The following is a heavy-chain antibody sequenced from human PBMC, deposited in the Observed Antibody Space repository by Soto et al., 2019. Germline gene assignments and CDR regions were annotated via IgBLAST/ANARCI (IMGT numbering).Heavy chain of an antibody. J-gene: IGHJ3*02. D-gene: IGHD7-27*01. CDR3: ASEIRTGIDAFDI. V-gene: IGHV1-69*02. CDR2: IIPILGIA. Sequence: SVKVSCKASGGTFSSYTISWVRQAPGQGLEWMGRIIPILGIANYAQKFQGRVTITADKSTSTAYMELSSLRSEDTAVYYCASEIRTGIDAFDIWGQGTMVTVSS. CDR1: GGTFSSYT.